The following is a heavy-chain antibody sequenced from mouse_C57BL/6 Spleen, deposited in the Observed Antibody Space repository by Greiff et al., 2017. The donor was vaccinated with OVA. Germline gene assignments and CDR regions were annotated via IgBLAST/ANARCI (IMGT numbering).Heavy chain of an antibody. CDR1: GYAFTNYL. V-gene: IGHV1-54*01. Sequence: VHLVESGAELVRPGTSVKVSCKASGYAFTNYLIEWVKQRPGQGLEWIGVINPGSGGTNYNEKFKGKATLTADKSSSTAYMQLSSLTSEDSAVYFCARDWDLYYAMDYWGQGTSVTVSS. J-gene: IGHJ4*01. CDR2: INPGSGGT. CDR3: ARDWDLYYAMDY. D-gene: IGHD4-1*01.